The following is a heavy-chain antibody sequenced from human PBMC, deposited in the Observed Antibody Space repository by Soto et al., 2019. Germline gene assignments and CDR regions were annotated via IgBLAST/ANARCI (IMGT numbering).Heavy chain of an antibody. J-gene: IGHJ6*02. CDR1: GTSISGIGW. CDR3: VRKSYGMGV. Sequence: QVQLQESGPGLVKPSETLSLTCSVSGTSISGIGWCSWVRQPPGKGLEWIGEMDRTGTTNFSPSLKSRVTISKDESKNQFSLNLSSVTASDTAVYYCVRKSYGMGVWGQGTTVTVSS. V-gene: IGHV4-4*02. CDR2: MDRTGTT.